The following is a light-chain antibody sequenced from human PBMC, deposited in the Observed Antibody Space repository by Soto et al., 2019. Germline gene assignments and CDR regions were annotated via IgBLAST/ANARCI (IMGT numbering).Light chain of an antibody. CDR2: DVS. J-gene: IGLJ1*01. V-gene: IGLV2-14*03. Sequence: QSVLTQAASVSGFPGQSITISCTGTSSDVGGYNYVSWYQQHPGKAPKLMISDVSRRPSGVSDRFSGSKSGNTASLTISGLQAEDEADYYCSSYTSTGGLGLFGTGTKVTVL. CDR1: SSDVGGYNY. CDR3: SSYTSTGGLGL.